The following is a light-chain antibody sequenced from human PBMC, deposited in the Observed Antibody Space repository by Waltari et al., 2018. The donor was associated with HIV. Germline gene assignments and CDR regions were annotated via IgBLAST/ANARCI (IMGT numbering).Light chain of an antibody. Sequence: EVVLTQAPSTLSVSLGEGASLSCRASQNSTNKFGWYQQKAGQAPRLLIYDASRRATAIPDRFSGSGSGTEFNLTISRLVFEDVAVYVCQQYKYWPETFGQGTKVEIK. CDR2: DAS. V-gene: IGKV3D-15*01. J-gene: IGKJ1*01. CDR3: QQYKYWPET. CDR1: QNSTNK.